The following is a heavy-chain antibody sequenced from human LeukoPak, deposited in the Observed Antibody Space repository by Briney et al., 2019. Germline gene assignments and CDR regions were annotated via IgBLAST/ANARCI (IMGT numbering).Heavy chain of an antibody. V-gene: IGHV3-9*01. CDR1: GFTLDDYA. J-gene: IGHJ4*02. CDR2: ISWNSGSI. D-gene: IGHD7-27*01. CDR3: AKDISPLLGYYFDY. Sequence: TGGSLRLSCAASGFTLDDYAMHWVRQAPGKGLEWVSGISWNSGSIGYADSVKGRFTISRDNAKNSLYLQMNSLRAEDTALYYCAKDISPLLGYYFDYWGQGTLVTVSS.